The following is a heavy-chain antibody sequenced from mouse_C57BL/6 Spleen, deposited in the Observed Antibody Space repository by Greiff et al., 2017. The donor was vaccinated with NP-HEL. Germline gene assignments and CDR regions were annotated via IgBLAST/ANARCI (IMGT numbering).Heavy chain of an antibody. CDR3: ARGWLLRGDYAMDY. D-gene: IGHD2-3*01. Sequence: VQLQQSGAELVRPGTSVKVSCKASGYAFTNYLIEWVKQRPGQGLEWIGVINPGSGGTNYNEKFKGKATLTADKSSSTAYMQLSSLTSEDSAVYFCARGWLLRGDYAMDYWGQGTSVTVSS. V-gene: IGHV1-54*01. CDR2: INPGSGGT. CDR1: GYAFTNYL. J-gene: IGHJ4*01.